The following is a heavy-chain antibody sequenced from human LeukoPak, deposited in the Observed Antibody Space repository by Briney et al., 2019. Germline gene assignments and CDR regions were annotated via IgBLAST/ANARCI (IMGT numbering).Heavy chain of an antibody. CDR1: GFTFDDYT. V-gene: IGHV3-43*01. D-gene: IGHD3-3*01. CDR3: AKGGTIFGVDLIDY. Sequence: GGSLRLSCAASGFTFDDYTMYWVRQAPGKGLEWVSLISWDGGSTYYADSVKGRFTISRDNSKNSLYLQMNSLRTEDTALYYCAKGGTIFGVDLIDYWGQGTLVTVSS. J-gene: IGHJ4*02. CDR2: ISWDGGST.